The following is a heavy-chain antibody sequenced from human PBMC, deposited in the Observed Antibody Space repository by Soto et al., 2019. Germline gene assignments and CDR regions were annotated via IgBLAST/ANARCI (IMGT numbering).Heavy chain of an antibody. D-gene: IGHD2-15*01. V-gene: IGHV3-74*01. CDR2: INSDGSST. J-gene: IGHJ4*02. CDR3: VRTSLVVAAATREDY. CDR1: GFTFSSYS. Sequence: GGSLRLSCAASGFTFSSYSMNWVRQAPGKGLVWVSRINSDGSSTSYADSVKGRFTISRDNAKNTLYLQMNSLRAEDTAVYYCVRTSLVVAAATREDYWGQGTLVTVSS.